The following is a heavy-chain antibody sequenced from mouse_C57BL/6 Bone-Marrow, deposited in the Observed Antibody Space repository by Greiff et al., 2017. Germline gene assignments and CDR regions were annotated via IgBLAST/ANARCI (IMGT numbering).Heavy chain of an antibody. CDR2: IWRGGST. J-gene: IGHJ4*01. V-gene: IGHV2-5*01. CDR1: GFSLTSYG. Sequence: QVQLKESGPGLVQPSQSLSITCTVSGFSLTSYGVHWVRQSPGKGLEWLGVIWRGGSTDYNAAFMSRLSITKDNSKSQVFFKMNSLQADDTAIYYCAKKPGSSYVYAMDYWGQGTSVTVSS. CDR3: AKKPGSSYVYAMDY. D-gene: IGHD1-1*01.